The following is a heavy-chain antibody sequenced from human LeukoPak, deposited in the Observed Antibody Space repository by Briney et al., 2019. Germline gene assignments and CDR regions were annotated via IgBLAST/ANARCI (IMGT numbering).Heavy chain of an antibody. V-gene: IGHV3-15*01. CDR3: TTDNVLRYFDWSPDY. D-gene: IGHD3-9*01. Sequence: GGSHRLSCAASGFTFSNAWMSWVRQAPGKGLEWVGRIKSKTDGGTTDYAAPVKGRFTISRDDSKNTLYLQMNSLKTEDTAVYYRTTDNVLRYFDWSPDYWGQGTLVTVSS. CDR1: GFTFSNAW. J-gene: IGHJ4*02. CDR2: IKSKTDGGTT.